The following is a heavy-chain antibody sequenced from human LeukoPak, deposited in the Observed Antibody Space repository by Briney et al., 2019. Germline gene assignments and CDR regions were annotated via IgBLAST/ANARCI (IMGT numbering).Heavy chain of an antibody. D-gene: IGHD3-22*01. J-gene: IGHJ4*02. CDR1: GGMFSTTA. Sequence: SVKVSCKASGGMFSTTAINWVRQAPGQGLEWMGGNIPPFGTPDYAQKFQGRVTMTTDTSTSTAYMELRSLRSDDTAVYYCARAPITMIVPPPGQIDYWGQGTLVTVSS. CDR2: NIPPFGTP. V-gene: IGHV1-69*05. CDR3: ARAPITMIVPPPGQIDY.